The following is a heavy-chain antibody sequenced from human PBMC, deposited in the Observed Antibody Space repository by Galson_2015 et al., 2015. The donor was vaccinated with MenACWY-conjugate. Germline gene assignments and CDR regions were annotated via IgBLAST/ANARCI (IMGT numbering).Heavy chain of an antibody. CDR3: AREARYNSGSFGY. V-gene: IGHV3-7*03. CDR1: GFTFSSYW. Sequence: SLRLSCAASGFTFSSYWMSWVRQAPGKGLEWVANIKQDGSEKYYVDSVKGRFTISRDNAKNSLYLQMNSLRAEDTAVYYCAREARYNSGSFGYWGQGTLVTVSS. CDR2: IKQDGSEK. D-gene: IGHD6-19*01. J-gene: IGHJ4*02.